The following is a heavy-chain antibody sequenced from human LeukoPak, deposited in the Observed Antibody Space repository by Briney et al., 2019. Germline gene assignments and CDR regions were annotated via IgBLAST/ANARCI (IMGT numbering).Heavy chain of an antibody. CDR3: AKPLWFGELLYYYYYMDV. CDR1: GFTFSSYG. D-gene: IGHD3-10*01. CDR2: IRYDGSNK. J-gene: IGHJ6*03. V-gene: IGHV3-30*02. Sequence: PGGSLRLSCAASGFTFSSYGMHWVRQAPGKGLEWVAFIRYDGSNKYYADSVKGRFTISRDNSKNTLYLQMNSLRAEDTAVYYCAKPLWFGELLYYYYYMDVWGKGTTVTISS.